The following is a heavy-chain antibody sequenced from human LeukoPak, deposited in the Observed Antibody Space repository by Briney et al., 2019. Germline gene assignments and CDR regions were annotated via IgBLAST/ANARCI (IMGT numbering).Heavy chain of an antibody. Sequence: PSETLSLTCTISGYSITSGYYWGWIRQPPGKGLECIGSVYHSGDTYYNPSLKSRVTISVDTSENQFSLKLTSVTAADTALYFCARHSRRCSSTTCYTGAFDIWGPGTVVTVSP. CDR3: ARHSRRCSSTTCYTGAFDI. CDR1: GYSITSGYY. J-gene: IGHJ3*02. D-gene: IGHD2-2*02. V-gene: IGHV4-38-2*02. CDR2: VYHSGDT.